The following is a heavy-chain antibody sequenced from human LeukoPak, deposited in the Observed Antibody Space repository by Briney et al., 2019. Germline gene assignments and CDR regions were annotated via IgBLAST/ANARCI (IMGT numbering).Heavy chain of an antibody. V-gene: IGHV4-34*01. CDR2: INHSGST. CDR3: ARAFYPGYYSYMAV. J-gene: IGHJ6*03. Sequence: PSETLSLTCAVYGGSFSGYYWSWIRQPPGKGLEWIGEINHSGSTNYNPSLKSRVTISVDTSKNQFSLKLSSVTAADTAVYYCARAFYPGYYSYMAVWGKGTTVTVSS. CDR1: GGSFSGYY. D-gene: IGHD3-3*02.